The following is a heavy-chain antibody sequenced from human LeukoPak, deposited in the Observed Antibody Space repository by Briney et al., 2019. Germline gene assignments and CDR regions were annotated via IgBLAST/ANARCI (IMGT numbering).Heavy chain of an antibody. CDR1: GFTFSSYS. V-gene: IGHV3-21*01. CDR2: ISSSSSYI. D-gene: IGHD6-6*01. CDR3: AGEGIAARLGRNFDY. Sequence: GGSLRLSCAASGFTFSSYSMNWVRQAPGKGLEWVSSISSSSSYIYYADSVKGRFTISRDNAKNSLYLQMNSLRAEDTAVYYCAGEGIAARLGRNFDYWGQGTLVTVSS. J-gene: IGHJ4*02.